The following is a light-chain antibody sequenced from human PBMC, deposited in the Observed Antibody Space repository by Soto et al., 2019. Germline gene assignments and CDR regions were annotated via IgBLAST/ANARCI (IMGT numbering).Light chain of an antibody. CDR3: RQTYSTPYT. V-gene: IGKV1-39*01. CDR2: TSG. Sequence: IHMTQSPSSLSASVGDRVTITCRASQRITTYLNWYQQKPGEAPKLLISTSGTLQRGVPSRFSGSGSGTDFTLTITSLQPADFATYFCRQTYSTPYTFGQGTKLEIK. CDR1: QRITTY. J-gene: IGKJ2*01.